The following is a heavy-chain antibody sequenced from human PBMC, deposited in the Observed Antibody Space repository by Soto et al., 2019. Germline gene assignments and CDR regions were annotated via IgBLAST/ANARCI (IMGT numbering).Heavy chain of an antibody. CDR2: INPNSGDT. CDR1: GYTFTGYY. D-gene: IGHD6-13*01. V-gene: IGHV1-2*02. J-gene: IGHJ4*02. CDR3: ARGPGIAAAGKFDY. Sequence: QVQLVQSGAEVKKPGASVKVSCKASGYTFTGYYMHWVRQAPGQGLEWMGWINPNSGDTNYAQKVQGRVTMTRDTSISTAYMDLSSLRSDDTAVYYCARGPGIAAAGKFDYWGQGTLLTVSS.